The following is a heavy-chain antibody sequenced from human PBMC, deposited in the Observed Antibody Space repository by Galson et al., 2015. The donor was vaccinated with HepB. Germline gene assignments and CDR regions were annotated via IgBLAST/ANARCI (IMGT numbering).Heavy chain of an antibody. Sequence: SLRLSCAASGFTFSSYAMSWVRQAPGKGLEWVSAISGSGSSTYYADAVKGRSTISRDNSKNTLYLQMNILSAEVTVVYYCARAFYDYVWGSYRPYYFDYWGQGTLVTVSS. CDR2: ISGSGSST. CDR3: ARAFYDYVWGSYRPYYFDY. CDR1: GFTFSSYA. V-gene: IGHV3-23*01. J-gene: IGHJ4*02. D-gene: IGHD3-16*02.